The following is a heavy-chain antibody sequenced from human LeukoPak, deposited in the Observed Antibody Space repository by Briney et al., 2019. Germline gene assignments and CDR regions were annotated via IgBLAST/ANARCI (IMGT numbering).Heavy chain of an antibody. CDR1: GFTVSSNY. CDR2: IYGGGTT. V-gene: IGHV3-53*04. Sequence: GGSLRLSCAASGFTVSSNYMSWVRQAPGKGLEWVSVIYGGGTTYYADSVRGRFTISRHNSRNTVYLQMNNLRAEGTAVYYCATTSGNYLLFDYWGQGTLVTVSS. CDR3: ATTSGNYLLFDY. D-gene: IGHD1-26*01. J-gene: IGHJ4*02.